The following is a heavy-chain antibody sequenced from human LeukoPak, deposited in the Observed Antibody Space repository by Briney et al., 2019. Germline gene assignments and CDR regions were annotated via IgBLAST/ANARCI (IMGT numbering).Heavy chain of an antibody. V-gene: IGHV4-39*07. Sequence: SETLSLTCTVSGGSISSSSYYWGWIRQPPGKGLEWIGSIYYSGSTYYNPSLKSRVTISVDTSKNQFSLKLSSVTAADTAVYYCARDDPRKRGGYDLVFDYWGQGTLFTVSS. D-gene: IGHD5-12*01. CDR3: ARDDPRKRGGYDLVFDY. CDR2: IYYSGST. CDR1: GGSISSSSYY. J-gene: IGHJ4*02.